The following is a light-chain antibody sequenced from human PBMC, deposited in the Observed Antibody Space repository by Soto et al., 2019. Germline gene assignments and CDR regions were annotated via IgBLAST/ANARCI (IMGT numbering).Light chain of an antibody. Sequence: QSALTQPASVSGSPGQAITISCTGTSSDVGSYNIVSWYQHYPGKAPKLMIYEGSKRPSGVSIRFSGSKSGNMASLTISGLQAEDEADYYCCSYAGSDTYVFGTGTKVTVL. V-gene: IGLV2-23*01. J-gene: IGLJ1*01. CDR1: SSDVGSYNI. CDR3: CSYAGSDTYV. CDR2: EGS.